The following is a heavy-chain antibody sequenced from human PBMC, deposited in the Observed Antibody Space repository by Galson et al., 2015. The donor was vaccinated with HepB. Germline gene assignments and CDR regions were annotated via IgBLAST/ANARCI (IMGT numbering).Heavy chain of an antibody. J-gene: IGHJ6*02. CDR2: ISYDGSNK. CDR1: GFTFSSYG. V-gene: IGHV3-30*18. CDR3: AKPRGYSGYDFDYYYGMDV. Sequence: SLRLSCAASGFTFSSYGMHWVRQAPGKGLEWVAVISYDGSNKYYADSVKGRFTISRDNSKNTLYLQMNSLRAEDTAVYYCAKPRGYSGYDFDYYYGMDVWGQGTTVTVSS. D-gene: IGHD5-12*01.